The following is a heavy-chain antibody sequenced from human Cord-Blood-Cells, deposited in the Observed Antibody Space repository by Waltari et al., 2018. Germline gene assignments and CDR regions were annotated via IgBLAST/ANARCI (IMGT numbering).Heavy chain of an antibody. CDR1: GGSISSGSHY. J-gene: IGHJ5*02. D-gene: IGHD2-2*01. Sequence: QVQLQESGPGLVKPSQTLSLTCTVSGGSISSGSHYWSWTRQPAGKGLEWIGYIYTSGSTNYNPSLKSRVTISVDTSKNQFSLKLSSVTAADTAVYYCARGSIVVVPAAHFDPWGQGTLVTVSS. CDR3: ARGSIVVVPAAHFDP. V-gene: IGHV4-61*09. CDR2: IYTSGST.